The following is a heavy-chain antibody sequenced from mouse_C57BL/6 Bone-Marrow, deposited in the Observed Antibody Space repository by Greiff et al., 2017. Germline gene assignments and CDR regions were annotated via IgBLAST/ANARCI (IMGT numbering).Heavy chain of an antibody. Sequence: VQLQQSVAELVRPGASVKLSCTASGFNIKNTYMHWVKQRPEQGLEWIGRIDPANGNTKYAPKFQGKATITADTSSNTAYLQLSSLTSEDTAIYYCASVVASWGEFDYFDDWGQGTTLTVSS. V-gene: IGHV14-3*01. D-gene: IGHD1-1*01. CDR2: IDPANGNT. J-gene: IGHJ2*01. CDR3: ASVVASWGEFDYFDD. CDR1: GFNIKNTY.